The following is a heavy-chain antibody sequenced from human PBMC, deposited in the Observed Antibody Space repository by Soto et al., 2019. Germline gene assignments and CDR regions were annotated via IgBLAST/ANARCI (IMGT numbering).Heavy chain of an antibody. CDR2: VTHTGST. D-gene: IGHD3-22*01. Sequence: HVQLQQWGAGLLKPSETLSLTCAVYGGSFSGYYWSWIRQPPGKGLEWIGQVTHTGSTNYNPSLKSRVIISEDTSKNQFSLKLYSVTAADTAVYYCATYYYDGSGYDFDYWGQGTLVTVSS. CDR3: ATYYYDGSGYDFDY. CDR1: GGSFSGYY. J-gene: IGHJ4*02. V-gene: IGHV4-34*01.